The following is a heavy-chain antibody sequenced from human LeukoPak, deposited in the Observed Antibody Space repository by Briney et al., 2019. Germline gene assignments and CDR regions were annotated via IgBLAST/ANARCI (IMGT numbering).Heavy chain of an antibody. CDR1: GYTFTGYY. V-gene: IGHV1-2*02. D-gene: IGHD4-17*01. CDR3: ARGGDTDYYMDV. J-gene: IGHJ6*03. CDR2: INPNSGGT. Sequence: ASVTVSFKVSGYTFTGYYMHWVRQAPGQGLEWMGWINPNSGGTNYAQKFQGRVTMTRDTSISTAYMELSRLRSDDTAVYYCARGGDTDYYMDVWGKGTTVTVSS.